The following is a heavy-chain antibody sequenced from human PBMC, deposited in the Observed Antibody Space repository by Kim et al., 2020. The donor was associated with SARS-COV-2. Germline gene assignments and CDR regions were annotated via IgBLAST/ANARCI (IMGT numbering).Heavy chain of an antibody. V-gene: IGHV1-69*13. Sequence: SVKVSCKASGGTFSSYAISWVRQAPGQGLEWMGGIIPIFGTANYAQKFQGRVTITADESTSTAYMELSSLRSEDTAVYYCASGPRGYSYGLYYYYGMDVWGQGTTVTVSS. CDR3: ASGPRGYSYGLYYYYGMDV. CDR1: GGTFSSYA. J-gene: IGHJ6*02. CDR2: IIPIFGTA. D-gene: IGHD5-18*01.